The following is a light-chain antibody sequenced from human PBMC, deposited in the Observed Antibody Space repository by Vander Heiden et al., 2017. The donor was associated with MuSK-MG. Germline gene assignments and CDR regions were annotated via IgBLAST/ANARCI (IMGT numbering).Light chain of an antibody. CDR3: QQYGRSLYT. Sequence: EIVLTQSPGTLSLPPGERATLSCRASQSVSSSYLAWYRQNPGQAPRLLIYAASSRATGIPDRFSGSGSGADFTLTISRLEPEDFAVYYCQQYGRSLYTFGQGTKLEIK. V-gene: IGKV3-20*01. CDR1: QSVSSSY. J-gene: IGKJ2*01. CDR2: AAS.